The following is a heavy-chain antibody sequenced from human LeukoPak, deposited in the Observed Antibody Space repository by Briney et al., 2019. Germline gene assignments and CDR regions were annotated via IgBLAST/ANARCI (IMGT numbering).Heavy chain of an antibody. D-gene: IGHD5-18*01. V-gene: IGHV3-30*02. CDR2: IRYDGSNK. Sequence: GGSLRLSCAASGFTFSGYGMHWVRQAPGKGLEWVAFIRYDGSNKYYADSVKGRFTISRDNSKNTLYLQMNSLGAEDTAVYYCAKRKGGYSYGSEDYFDYWGQGTLVTVSS. CDR3: AKRKGGYSYGSEDYFDY. J-gene: IGHJ4*02. CDR1: GFTFSGYG.